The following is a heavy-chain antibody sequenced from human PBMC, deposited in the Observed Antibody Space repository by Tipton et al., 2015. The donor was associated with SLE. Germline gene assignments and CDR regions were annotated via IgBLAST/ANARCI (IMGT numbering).Heavy chain of an antibody. V-gene: IGHV4-59*01. CDR2: IYYSGST. Sequence: LRLSCTVSGGSISSYYWSWIRQPPGKGLEWIGYIYYSGSTNYNPSLKSRVTISVDTPKNQFSLKLSSVTAADTAVYYCAREGGSYTAFDYWGQGTLVTVSS. D-gene: IGHD1-26*01. CDR3: AREGGSYTAFDY. CDR1: GGSISSYY. J-gene: IGHJ4*02.